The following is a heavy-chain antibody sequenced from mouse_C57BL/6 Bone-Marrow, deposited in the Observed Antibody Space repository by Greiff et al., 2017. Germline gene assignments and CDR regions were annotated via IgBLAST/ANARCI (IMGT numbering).Heavy chain of an antibody. J-gene: IGHJ4*01. V-gene: IGHV5-17*01. CDR1: GFTFSDYG. CDR2: ISSGSSTI. Sequence: EVKLVESGGGLVKPGGSLKLSCAASGFTFSDYGMHWVRQAPEKGLEWVAYISSGSSTIYYADTVKGRFTISRDNAKNTLFLQMTSLRAEDTAMYYCARRLRQGYYYAMDYWGQGTSVTVSS. D-gene: IGHD2-4*01. CDR3: ARRLRQGYYYAMDY.